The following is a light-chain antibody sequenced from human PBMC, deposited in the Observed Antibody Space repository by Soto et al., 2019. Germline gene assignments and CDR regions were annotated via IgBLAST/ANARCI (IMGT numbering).Light chain of an antibody. J-gene: IGKJ1*01. Sequence: DIQMTQSHATLSASXXDTVXITFLASQSISSWLAWYQQKPGKAPRXXIYEASSLESGVPSRFSGSGSGTEFTLTISSLQPDDLATYFCQQYNSYPWTFGRGTKVDIK. V-gene: IGKV1-5*01. CDR2: EAS. CDR1: QSISSW. CDR3: QQYNSYPWT.